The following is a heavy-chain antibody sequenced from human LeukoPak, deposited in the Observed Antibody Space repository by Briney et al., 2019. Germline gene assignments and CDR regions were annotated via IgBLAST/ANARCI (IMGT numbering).Heavy chain of an antibody. CDR1: GYTFTSYG. D-gene: IGHD1-14*01. V-gene: IGHV1-18*01. J-gene: IGHJ3*02. CDR2: ISAYNGNT. CDR3: ARVGLSANVNRYAFDI. Sequence: PVASVTVSCKASGYTFTSYGISWVRQAPGQGLEWMGWISAYNGNTNYAQKLQGRVTMTTDTSTSTAYMELSSLRSEDAAVYYCARVGLSANVNRYAFDIWGQGTMVTVSS.